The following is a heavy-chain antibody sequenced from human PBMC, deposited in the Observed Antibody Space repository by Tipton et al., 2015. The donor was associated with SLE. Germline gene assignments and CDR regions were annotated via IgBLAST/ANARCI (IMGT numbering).Heavy chain of an antibody. D-gene: IGHD7-27*01. V-gene: IGHV4-38-2*01. CDR1: GYSINSGYY. Sequence: QLVQSGAEVKPSETLSLTCAVSGYSINSGYYWGWIRQPPGKGLEWIGSIYYSGSTNYNPSLKSRVTISVDTSKNQFSLKLSSGTAADTAVYYCARGDTGDDYFDNWGQGTLVTVSS. CDR3: ARGDTGDDYFDN. CDR2: IYYSGST. J-gene: IGHJ4*02.